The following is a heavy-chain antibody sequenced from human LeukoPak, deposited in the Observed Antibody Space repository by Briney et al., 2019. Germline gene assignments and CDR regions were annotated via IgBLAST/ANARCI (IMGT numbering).Heavy chain of an antibody. D-gene: IGHD4-17*01. Sequence: NTSETLSLTCAVSGVSFNDYYWSWVRQTPGKGLEWIGEINHSGYTNDSPSLKSRVTLSTDTSRKQFSLNLRSVTVADTGIYYCTRMTTGHDYWGQGTLVTVSS. CDR2: INHSGYT. J-gene: IGHJ4*02. V-gene: IGHV4-34*01. CDR3: TRMTTGHDY. CDR1: GVSFNDYY.